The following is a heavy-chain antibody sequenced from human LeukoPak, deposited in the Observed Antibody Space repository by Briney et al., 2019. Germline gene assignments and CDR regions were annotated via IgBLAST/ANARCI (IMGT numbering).Heavy chain of an antibody. CDR1: GYTFSSYW. V-gene: IGHV3-74*01. D-gene: IGHD2-2*01. CDR2: INTDGSVM. Sequence: GGSLRLSCAASGYTFSSYWMHWVRQAPGKGLLWVSCINTDGSVMRYADSVRGRFTISRDNAKNTLYLQMNSLRVEDTAVYYCATAGGLPTAMGFDPWGQGTLVSVST. CDR3: ATAGGLPTAMGFDP. J-gene: IGHJ5*02.